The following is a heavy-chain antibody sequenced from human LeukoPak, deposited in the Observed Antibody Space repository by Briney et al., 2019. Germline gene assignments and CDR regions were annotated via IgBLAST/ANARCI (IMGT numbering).Heavy chain of an antibody. D-gene: IGHD6-13*01. Sequence: SLRHSCADTGCACNNYSTRWVRQDPGKGLEWVAVISYDGSHKHYADSLKGRFTVSRDNSKNTLYLQMNSLRAEDTAVYYCAKSRDSSSWYAHGDLWGQGTLVTV. V-gene: IGHV3-30*18. CDR3: AKSRDSSSWYAHGDL. CDR1: GCACNNYS. CDR2: ISYDGSHK. J-gene: IGHJ4*02.